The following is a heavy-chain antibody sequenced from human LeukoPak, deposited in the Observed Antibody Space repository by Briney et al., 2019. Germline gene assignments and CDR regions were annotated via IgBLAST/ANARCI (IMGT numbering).Heavy chain of an antibody. Sequence: GGSLTLSCAASGFTFNYYAMSWVRETPGKGLEWVSGISDSGASTYYTDSVKGRFTISRDNSKDTVFLQMNNLRAADTALYFCVRHDSYIPFWGQGSLVTASS. V-gene: IGHV3-23*01. CDR3: VRHDSYIPF. CDR2: ISDSGAST. J-gene: IGHJ1*01. D-gene: IGHD5-18*01. CDR1: GFTFNYYA.